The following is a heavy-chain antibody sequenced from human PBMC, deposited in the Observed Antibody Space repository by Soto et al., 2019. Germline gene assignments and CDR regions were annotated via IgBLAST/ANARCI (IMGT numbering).Heavy chain of an antibody. CDR2: ISYDGSNK. CDR3: ARDPSITIFGVADY. CDR1: GFTFSSYA. D-gene: IGHD3-3*01. J-gene: IGHJ4*02. V-gene: IGHV3-30-3*01. Sequence: QVQLVESGGGVVQPGRSLRLSCAASGFTFSSYAMHWVRQAPGKGLEWVAVISYDGSNKYYADSVKGRFTISRDNSKNTLYLQMNSRRAEDTAVYYCARDPSITIFGVADYWGQGTLVTVSS.